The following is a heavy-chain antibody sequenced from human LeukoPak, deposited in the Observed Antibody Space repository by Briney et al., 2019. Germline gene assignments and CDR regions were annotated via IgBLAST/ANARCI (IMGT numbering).Heavy chain of an antibody. CDR1: GYTFTSYC. CDR3: ARDKRQLLDNNWFDP. CDR2: INPSGGST. V-gene: IGHV1-46*01. J-gene: IGHJ5*02. Sequence: ASVKVSCKASGYTFTSYCMHWVRQAPGQGLEWMGIINPSGGSTSYAQKFQGRVTMTRDTSTSTVYMELSSLRSEDTAVYYCARDKRQLLDNNWFDPWGQGTLVTVSS. D-gene: IGHD2-2*01.